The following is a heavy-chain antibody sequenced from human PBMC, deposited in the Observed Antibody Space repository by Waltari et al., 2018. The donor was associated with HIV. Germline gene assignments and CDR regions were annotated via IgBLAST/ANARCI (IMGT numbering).Heavy chain of an antibody. V-gene: IGHV3-74*02. CDR2: INTEGSST. J-gene: IGHJ6*02. CDR1: GLPLRSYW. D-gene: IGHD2-2*02. Sequence: ELQLVESGGGLVQPGGSLRLSCAASGLPLRSYWIDWVRTATGKGLVWVSRINTEGSSTSDADAVKGRFTISRDNAKNTLYLQMNSLRAEDTAVYYCARGGHCSGISCYTGDYSYGLDVWGQGTTVTVSS. CDR3: ARGGHCSGISCYTGDYSYGLDV.